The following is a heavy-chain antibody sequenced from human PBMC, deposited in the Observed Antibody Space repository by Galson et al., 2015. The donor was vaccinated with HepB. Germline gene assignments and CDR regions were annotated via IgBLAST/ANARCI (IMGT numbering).Heavy chain of an antibody. J-gene: IGHJ3*02. D-gene: IGHD5-24*01. Sequence: SLRLSCAASGFSFSGYVMSWVRQAPGKGLEWVSTINGNGGATYYADSVMGRFTISRDNSKNTLYLQMNSLRGEDTAVYYCAKDSLQYALDIWGQGTMVTVSS. V-gene: IGHV3-23*01. CDR2: INGNGGAT. CDR1: GFSFSGYV. CDR3: AKDSLQYALDI.